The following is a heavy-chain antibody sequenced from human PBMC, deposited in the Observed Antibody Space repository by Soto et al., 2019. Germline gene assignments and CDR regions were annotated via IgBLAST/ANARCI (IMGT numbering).Heavy chain of an antibody. CDR2: IIPIFGTA. J-gene: IGHJ4*02. CDR1: GGTFSSYA. D-gene: IGHD3-22*01. Sequence: QVQLVQSGAEVKKPGSSVKVSCKASGGTFSSYAISWVRQAPGQGLEWMGGIIPIFGTANYAQKFQGRVTITANESTSTAYMELSSLRSEDTAGYYWARVCSYESMGYPAYWGQGTLVTVSS. CDR3: ARVCSYESMGYPAY. V-gene: IGHV1-69*12.